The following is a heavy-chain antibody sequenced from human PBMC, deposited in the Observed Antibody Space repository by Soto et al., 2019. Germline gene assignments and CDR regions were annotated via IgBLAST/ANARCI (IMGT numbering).Heavy chain of an antibody. CDR2: IYHSGST. J-gene: IGHJ4*02. Sequence: QVQLQESGPGLVKPSGTLSLTCAVSGGSISSSNWWSWVRQPPGKGLQWIGEIYHSGSTNYLPSLKSRVTISVDKSRIASSLTLSSVTAPDTAVYYCARRWGEGRVDYWGQGTLVTVSS. CDR1: GGSISSSNW. D-gene: IGHD3-16*01. V-gene: IGHV4-4*02. CDR3: ARRWGEGRVDY.